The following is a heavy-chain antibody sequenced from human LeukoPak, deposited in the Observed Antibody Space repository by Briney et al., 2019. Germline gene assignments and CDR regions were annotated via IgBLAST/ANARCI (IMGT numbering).Heavy chain of an antibody. CDR1: GFTFSSYA. CDR3: ARDAPVIAAPLSMDV. V-gene: IGHV3-64*01. J-gene: IGHJ6*02. D-gene: IGHD6-25*01. Sequence: QAGGSLRLSCAASGFTFSSYAMHWVRQAPGKGLEYVSAISSNGGSTYYANSLKGRFTISRDNSKNTLYLQMNSLRAEDTAVYYCARDAPVIAAPLSMDVWGQGTTVTVSS. CDR2: ISSNGGST.